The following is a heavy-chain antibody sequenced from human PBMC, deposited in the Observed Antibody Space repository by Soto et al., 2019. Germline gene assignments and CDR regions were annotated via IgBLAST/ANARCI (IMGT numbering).Heavy chain of an antibody. CDR3: ARGLVAVAGTGDYYYYGMDV. J-gene: IGHJ6*02. CDR2: IIPIFGTA. Sequence: SVKVSCKASGDTFSSYAISWVRQAPGQGLEWMGGIIPIFGTANYAQKFQGRVTITADESTSTAYMELSSLRSEDTAVYYCARGLVAVAGTGDYYYYGMDVWGQGTTVTVSS. CDR1: GDTFSSYA. D-gene: IGHD6-19*01. V-gene: IGHV1-69*13.